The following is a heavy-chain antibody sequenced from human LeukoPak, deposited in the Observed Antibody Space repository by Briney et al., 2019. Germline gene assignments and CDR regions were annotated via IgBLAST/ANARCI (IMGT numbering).Heavy chain of an antibody. J-gene: IGHJ5*02. CDR1: GGSISSSSYY. CDR2: IYYSGST. V-gene: IGHV4-39*01. Sequence: PSETLSLTCTVSGGSISSSSYYWGWIRQPPGKGLEWIGSIYYSGSTYYNPSLKSRVTISVDTSKNQFSLKLSSVTAADTAVYYCARPRSVNTYYYGSGSTNWFDPWGQGTLVTVSS. D-gene: IGHD3-10*01. CDR3: ARPRSVNTYYYGSGSTNWFDP.